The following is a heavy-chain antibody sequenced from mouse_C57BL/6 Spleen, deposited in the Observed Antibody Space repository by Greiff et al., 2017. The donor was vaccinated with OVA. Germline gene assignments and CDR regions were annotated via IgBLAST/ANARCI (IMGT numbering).Heavy chain of an antibody. CDR1: GYAFSSYW. CDR2: IYPGDGDT. D-gene: IGHD2-4*01. Sequence: QVQLKESGAELVKPGASVKISCKASGYAFSSYWMNWVKQRPGKGLEWIGQIYPGDGDTNYNGKFKGKATLTADKSSSTAYMQLSSLTSEDSAVYFCARRDYDGPDYWGQGTTLTVSS. J-gene: IGHJ2*01. CDR3: ARRDYDGPDY. V-gene: IGHV1-80*01.